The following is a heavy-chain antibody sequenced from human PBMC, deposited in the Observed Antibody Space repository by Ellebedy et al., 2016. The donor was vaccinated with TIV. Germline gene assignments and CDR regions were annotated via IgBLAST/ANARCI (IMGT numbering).Heavy chain of an antibody. Sequence: GESLKISCAASGFSFVSYWMTWVRQAPGKGLEWLANIHQDGSQKYYVDSVRGRFTISRDNAKNSVFLQMKSLRAEDSALYYCATDGSYGDYRSPTHAFEMWGQGTMVTVSS. CDR3: ATDGSYGDYRSPTHAFEM. CDR1: GFSFVSYW. V-gene: IGHV3-7*01. J-gene: IGHJ3*02. CDR2: IHQDGSQK. D-gene: IGHD4-17*01.